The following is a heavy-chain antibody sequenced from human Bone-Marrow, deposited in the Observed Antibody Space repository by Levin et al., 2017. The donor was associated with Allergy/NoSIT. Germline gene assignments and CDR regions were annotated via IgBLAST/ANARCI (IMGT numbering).Heavy chain of an antibody. J-gene: IGHJ6*02. CDR3: ARELVPAAGVYYYAMDV. CDR2: ISYSGSA. V-gene: IGHV4-59*01. D-gene: IGHD2-2*01. Sequence: SQTLSLTCTVSGGSISNSYWSWIRQPPGKGLEWIGYISYSGSANYNPSLKSRLTISVDTSKNQFSLKLSSVTAADTAVYYCARELVPAAGVYYYAMDVWGQGTTVTVSS. CDR1: GGSISNSY.